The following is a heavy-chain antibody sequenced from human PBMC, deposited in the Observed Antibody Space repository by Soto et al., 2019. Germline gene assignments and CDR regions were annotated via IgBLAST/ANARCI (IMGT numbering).Heavy chain of an antibody. CDR2: IWYDGSKK. Sequence: QVQLVESGGGGVQPGKSLRLSCTTSGFTFSSSGMHWVRQAPGKGLEWVAVIWYDGSKKYYADSVKGRFTISRDNSKNTLYLQMNSLKDEDTAVYYCGRERRATTVPTLAQWGQGTQVTVSS. J-gene: IGHJ4*02. V-gene: IGHV3-33*01. CDR3: GRERRATTVPTLAQ. D-gene: IGHD1-1*01. CDR1: GFTFSSSG.